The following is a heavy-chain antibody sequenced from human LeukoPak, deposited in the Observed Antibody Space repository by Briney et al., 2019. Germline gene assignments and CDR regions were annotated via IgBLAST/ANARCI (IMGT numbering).Heavy chain of an antibody. Sequence: SETLSLTCDVYGGSFSGYYWSWIRQPPGKGLEWIGEINHSGSTNYNPSLKSRVTISVDTSKNQFSLKLSSVTAADTAVYYCARGLRWTSYGMDVWGQGTTVTVSS. CDR3: ARGLRWTSYGMDV. V-gene: IGHV4-34*01. J-gene: IGHJ6*02. CDR2: INHSGST. D-gene: IGHD4-23*01. CDR1: GGSFSGYY.